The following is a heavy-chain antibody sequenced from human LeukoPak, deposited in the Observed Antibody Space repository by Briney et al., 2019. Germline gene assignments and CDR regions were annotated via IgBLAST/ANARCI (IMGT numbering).Heavy chain of an antibody. CDR2: IKQEGSEK. Sequence: GGSLRLSCAASGFTFSSYWMSWVRQAPGKGLEWVANIKQEGSEKYYVDSVKGRFTISRDNAKNSLYLQMNSLRSEDTAVYYCARDDYGDPTDYYYYYGMDVWGQGTTVTVSS. V-gene: IGHV3-7*03. CDR3: ARDDYGDPTDYYYYYGMDV. J-gene: IGHJ6*02. CDR1: GFTFSSYW. D-gene: IGHD4-17*01.